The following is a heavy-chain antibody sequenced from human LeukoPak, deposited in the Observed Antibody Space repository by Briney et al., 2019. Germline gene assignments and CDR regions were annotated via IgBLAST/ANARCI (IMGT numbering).Heavy chain of an antibody. CDR1: GFTFSDYE. D-gene: IGHD1-26*01. CDR3: ASLDRGSYYSFDY. Sequence: GGSLRLSCAASGFTFSDYEMNWVRQAPGKGLEWVSYISSSASIVYYSDSVKGRFTISRDNAKNSLYLQMNSLRAEDTAVYYCASLDRGSYYSFDYWGQGTLVTVSS. J-gene: IGHJ4*02. CDR2: ISSSASIV. V-gene: IGHV3-48*03.